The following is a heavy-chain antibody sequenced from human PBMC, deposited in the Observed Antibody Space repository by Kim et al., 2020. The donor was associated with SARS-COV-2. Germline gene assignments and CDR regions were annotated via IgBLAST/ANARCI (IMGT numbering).Heavy chain of an antibody. CDR2: IYYSGST. J-gene: IGHJ4*02. CDR1: GGSISSSSYY. CDR3: ARSVVKSRLLLDY. V-gene: IGHV4-39*07. D-gene: IGHD2-2*01. Sequence: SETLSLTCTVSGGSISSSSYYWGWIRQPPGKGLEWIGSIYYSGSTYYNPSLKSRVTISVDTSKNQFSLKLSSVTAADTAVYYCARSVVKSRLLLDYWGQGTLVTVSS.